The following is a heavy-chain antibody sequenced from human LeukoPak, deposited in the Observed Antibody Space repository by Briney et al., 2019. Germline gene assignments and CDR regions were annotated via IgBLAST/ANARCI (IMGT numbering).Heavy chain of an antibody. V-gene: IGHV1-69*04. CDR3: ARADAITGEYYFDY. CDR2: FIPILGIA. CDR1: GGIFSNYA. D-gene: IGHD7-27*01. Sequence: GASVKVSCKASGGIFSNYAISWVRQAPGQGLEWMGRFIPILGIANYAQKFQGRVTITADKSTSTAYMELSSLRSEDTAVYYCARADAITGEYYFDYWGQGTLVTVSS. J-gene: IGHJ4*02.